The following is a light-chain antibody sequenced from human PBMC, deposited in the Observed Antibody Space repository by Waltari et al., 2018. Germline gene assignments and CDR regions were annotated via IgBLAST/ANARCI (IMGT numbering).Light chain of an antibody. CDR3: QQRSNWPRT. J-gene: IGKJ2*01. V-gene: IGKV3-11*01. Sequence: EIVLTQSPATLSLSPGERATLSCRASPSVSSYLAWYQQKPGQAPRLLIYDASNRATGIPARFSGSGSGTDFTRTISSLEPEDFAVYYCQQRSNWPRTFGQGTKLEIK. CDR1: PSVSSY. CDR2: DAS.